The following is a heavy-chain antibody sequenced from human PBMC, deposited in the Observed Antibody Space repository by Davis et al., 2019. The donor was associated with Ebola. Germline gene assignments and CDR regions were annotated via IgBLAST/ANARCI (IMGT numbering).Heavy chain of an antibody. CDR3: ARSLRRSLYYFYGMDD. V-gene: IGHV1-18*01. D-gene: IGHD3-10*01. CDR1: GGTFSSYG. J-gene: IGHJ6*02. Sequence: AASVKVSCKVSGGTFSSYGISWVRQAPGQGLEWMGWTSAYNGNTNYAQKLQGRVTMTTDTSTSTAYMELRSLRSDDTAVYYCARSLRRSLYYFYGMDDWGQGTTVTVSS. CDR2: TSAYNGNT.